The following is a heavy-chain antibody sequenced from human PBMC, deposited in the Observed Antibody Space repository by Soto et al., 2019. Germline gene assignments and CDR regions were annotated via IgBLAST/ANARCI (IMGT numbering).Heavy chain of an antibody. CDR3: ARGVDRQWADY. Sequence: KPSETLSLTCTVSGGSISSYYWSWLRQPPGKGLEWIGHIHHSGSTNYNPSLKSRVTMSLDTSKIQFSLKLSSVTAADTAVYYCARGVDRQWADYWGQGTLVTVSS. V-gene: IGHV4-59*01. CDR1: GGSISSYY. CDR2: IHHSGST. D-gene: IGHD6-19*01. J-gene: IGHJ4*02.